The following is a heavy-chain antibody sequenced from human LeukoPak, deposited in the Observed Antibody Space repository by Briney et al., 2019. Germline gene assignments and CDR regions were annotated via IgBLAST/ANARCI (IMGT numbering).Heavy chain of an antibody. Sequence: PSETLSLTCTVSGGSISSSSYYWGWIRQPPGKGLEWIGSIYYSGSTYHNPSLKSRVTISVDTSKNQFSLKLSSVTAADTAVYYCARVGVSRYFDYWGQGTLVTVPS. CDR3: ARVGVSRYFDY. D-gene: IGHD2-21*01. CDR1: GGSISSSSYY. V-gene: IGHV4-39*07. CDR2: IYYSGST. J-gene: IGHJ4*02.